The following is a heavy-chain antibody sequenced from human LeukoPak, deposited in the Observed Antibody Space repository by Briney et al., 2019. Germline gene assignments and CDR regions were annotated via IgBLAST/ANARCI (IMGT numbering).Heavy chain of an antibody. CDR2: INHSGST. CDR3: AREAGRGSWRAIIDY. J-gene: IGHJ4*02. D-gene: IGHD1-26*01. Sequence: PSETLSLTCAVYGGSFSGYYWSWIRQPPGKGLEWIGEINHSGSTNYNPSLKSQVTISVDTSKNQFSLKLSSVTAADTAVYYCAREAGRGSWRAIIDYWGQGTLVTVSS. V-gene: IGHV4-34*01. CDR1: GGSFSGYY.